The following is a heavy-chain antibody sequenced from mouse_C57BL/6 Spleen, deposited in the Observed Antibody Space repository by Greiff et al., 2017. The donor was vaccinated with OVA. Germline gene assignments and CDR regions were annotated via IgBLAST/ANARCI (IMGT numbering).Heavy chain of an antibody. D-gene: IGHD1-1*01. J-gene: IGHJ3*01. Sequence: ASGGGLVQPGGSMKLSCAASGFTFSDAWMDWVRPSPEKGLEWVAEIRNKANNHATYYAEYVQGRFTISRDDSKSSVYLQKNSLRAEDTGIYYCTAPCNYYGSSAWFAYWGQGTLVTVSA. CDR1: GFTFSDAW. CDR2: IRNKANNHAT. CDR3: TAPCNYYGSSAWFAY. V-gene: IGHV6-6*01.